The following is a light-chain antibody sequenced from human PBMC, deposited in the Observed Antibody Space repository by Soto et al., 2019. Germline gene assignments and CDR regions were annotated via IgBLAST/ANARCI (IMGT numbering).Light chain of an antibody. CDR2: TAS. CDR3: RRSDRALAT. Sequence: DIQMTQSPSSLSASVGDGVTITCRTSQPISDYLNWYQQKPGKAPSLLIYTASNLQTGVPSRFSGSGSGTHFTLTISSLQPEDFATYDGRRSDRALATFGHRTVVDIK. CDR1: QPISDY. J-gene: IGKJ1*01. V-gene: IGKV1-39*01.